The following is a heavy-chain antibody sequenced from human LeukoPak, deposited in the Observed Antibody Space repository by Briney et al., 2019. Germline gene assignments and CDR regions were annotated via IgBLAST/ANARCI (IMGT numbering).Heavy chain of an antibody. J-gene: IGHJ4*02. D-gene: IGHD2-2*01. CDR1: GGSISNAY. Sequence: SETLSLTCTVSGGSISNAYWSWIRQPAGKGLEWIGRIYTSGSTNYNPSLKSRVTMSVDTSKNLFSLRLSSVTAADTAVYYCARLYCGSTAGYWAFDYWGQGALVTFAS. CDR2: IYTSGST. CDR3: ARLYCGSTAGYWAFDY. V-gene: IGHV4-4*07.